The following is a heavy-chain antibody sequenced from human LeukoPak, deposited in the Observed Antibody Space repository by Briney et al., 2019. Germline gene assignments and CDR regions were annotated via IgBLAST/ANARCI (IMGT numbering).Heavy chain of an antibody. CDR3: ARVGSASSSWYKWYYYGMDV. J-gene: IGHJ6*02. V-gene: IGHV3-7*01. CDR2: IKQDGSEK. Sequence: GGSLRLSCAASGFTFSSYWMSWVRQAPGKGLEWVANIKQDGSEKYYVDSVKGRFTISRDNAKNSLYLQMNSLRAEDTAVYYCARVGSASSSWYKWYYYGMDVWGRGTTVTVSS. CDR1: GFTFSSYW. D-gene: IGHD6-13*01.